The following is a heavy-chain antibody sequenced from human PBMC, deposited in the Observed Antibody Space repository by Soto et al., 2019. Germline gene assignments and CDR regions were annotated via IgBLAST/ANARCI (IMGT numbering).Heavy chain of an antibody. CDR1: GFSLDDYA. Sequence: EVQVVESGGGLIQPGGSLRLSCTVSGFSLDDYAMHWVRQVPGKGLEWVSGINWSGATRGYAASVRGRFTISKDNATNSLFLEMKSLRLEDTALYYCAKDFLDDGAGNAFDTWGQGTVVTVSS. CDR3: AKDFLDDGAGNAFDT. J-gene: IGHJ3*02. D-gene: IGHD3-3*01. V-gene: IGHV3-9*01. CDR2: INWSGATR.